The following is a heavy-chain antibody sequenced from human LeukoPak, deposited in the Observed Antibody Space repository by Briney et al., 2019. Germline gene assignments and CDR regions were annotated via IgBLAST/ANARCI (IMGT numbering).Heavy chain of an antibody. J-gene: IGHJ4*02. CDR2: VYSGGST. CDR1: GFTVSSNY. V-gene: IGHV3-66*01. Sequence: PGGSLRLSCAASGFTVSSNYMSWVRQAPGKGLEWVSVVYSGGSTHYADSVKGRFTISRDNSKNTLYLHMNSLRAEDMAVYYCATADSGSYYSGFDYWGQGTLVTVSS. CDR3: ATADSGSYYSGFDY. D-gene: IGHD1-26*01.